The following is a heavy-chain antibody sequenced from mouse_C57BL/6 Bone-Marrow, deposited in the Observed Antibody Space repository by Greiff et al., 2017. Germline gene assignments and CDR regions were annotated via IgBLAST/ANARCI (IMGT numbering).Heavy chain of an antibody. CDR2: IYPGSGST. V-gene: IGHV1-55*01. CDR1: GYTFTSYG. Sequence: VQLQQSGAELARPGASVKLSCKASGYTFTSYGISWVKQRTGQGLEWIGVIYPGSGSTNYNEKFKSKATLTVDTSSSTAYMQLSSLTSEDSAVYYCATDIWYFDVRGTGTTGTGAS. J-gene: IGHJ1*02. CDR3: ATDIWYFDV.